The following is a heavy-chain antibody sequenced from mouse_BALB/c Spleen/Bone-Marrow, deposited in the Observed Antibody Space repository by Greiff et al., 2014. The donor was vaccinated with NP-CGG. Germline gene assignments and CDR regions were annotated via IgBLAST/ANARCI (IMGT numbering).Heavy chain of an antibody. CDR2: IDPANGNT. D-gene: IGHD1-1*01. V-gene: IGHV14-3*02. Sequence: SGAELVKPGASGKLFCTASGFNIKDTYMHWVKQRPEKGLEWIGRIDPANGNTKYDSKFQGKATITADTSSNTAYLQLSSLTSEDTAVYYCAYGSSYDYFDYWGQGTTLTVSS. CDR3: AYGSSYDYFDY. J-gene: IGHJ2*01. CDR1: GFNIKDTY.